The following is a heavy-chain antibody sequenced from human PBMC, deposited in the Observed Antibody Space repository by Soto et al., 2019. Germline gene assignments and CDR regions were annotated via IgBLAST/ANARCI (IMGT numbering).Heavy chain of an antibody. Sequence: PGGSLRLSCAASGFTFSSYSMNWVRQAPGKGLEWVSSISSSSSYIYYADSVKGRFTISRDNAKNSLYLQMNSLRAEDTAVYYCASRTPSDSSGWNWYFDLWGRGTLVTVSS. J-gene: IGHJ2*01. CDR3: ASRTPSDSSGWNWYFDL. CDR1: GFTFSSYS. V-gene: IGHV3-21*01. D-gene: IGHD6-19*01. CDR2: ISSSSSYI.